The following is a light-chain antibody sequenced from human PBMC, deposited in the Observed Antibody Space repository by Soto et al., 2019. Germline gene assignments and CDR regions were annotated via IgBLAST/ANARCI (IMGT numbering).Light chain of an antibody. CDR2: GAS. V-gene: IGKV3-20*01. Sequence: EIVSTQSPGTLSLSPGERATLSCRASQSVSSSYLAWYQQKPGQTPRLLIYGASIRATGVPARFSGSGSGTDFTLTINSLQSEDFAVYYCQHYVNWPLTFGGGTKVDIK. CDR1: QSVSSSY. CDR3: QHYVNWPLT. J-gene: IGKJ4*01.